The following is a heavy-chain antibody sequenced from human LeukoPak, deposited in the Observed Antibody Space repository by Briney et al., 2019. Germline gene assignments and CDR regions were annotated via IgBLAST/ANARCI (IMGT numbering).Heavy chain of an antibody. J-gene: IGHJ4*02. CDR1: GFTFSSYG. CDR3: ARDWSPMGALDY. V-gene: IGHV3-33*08. CDR2: IWYDGSNK. Sequence: GGSLRLSCAASGFTFSSYGMHWVRQAPGKGLEWVAVIWYDGSNKYYADSVKGRFTISRDNSKNTLYLQMNSLRAEDTAVYYCARDWSPMGALDYWGQGTLVTVSS. D-gene: IGHD1-26*01.